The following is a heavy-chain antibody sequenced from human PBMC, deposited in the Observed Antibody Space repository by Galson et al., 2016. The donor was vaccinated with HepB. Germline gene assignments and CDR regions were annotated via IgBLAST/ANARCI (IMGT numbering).Heavy chain of an antibody. CDR3: ARDTPIVGASYDY. Sequence: SLRLSCAASGFTFSEYYMSWIRQAPGKGLELVSYITNSGSAIYTADFVKGRFTISRDNAKNSLYLQMNSLRVEDTAVYYCARDTPIVGASYDYWGQGTLVTVSS. J-gene: IGHJ4*02. V-gene: IGHV3-11*01. D-gene: IGHD1-26*01. CDR1: GFTFSEYY. CDR2: ITNSGSAI.